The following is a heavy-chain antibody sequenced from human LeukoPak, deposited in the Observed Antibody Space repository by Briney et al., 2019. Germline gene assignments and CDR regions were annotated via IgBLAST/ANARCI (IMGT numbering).Heavy chain of an antibody. CDR1: GFTFSSYG. V-gene: IGHV3-30*18. D-gene: IGHD6-19*01. J-gene: IGHJ4*02. CDR2: ISYDGRNK. Sequence: PGRSLRLSCAASGFTFSSYGMHWVRQAPGKGLEWVAVISYDGRNKYYADSVKGRFTISRDNSKNTLYLQMNSLRAEDTAVYYCAKVGIAVAFDYWGQGTLVTVSS. CDR3: AKVGIAVAFDY.